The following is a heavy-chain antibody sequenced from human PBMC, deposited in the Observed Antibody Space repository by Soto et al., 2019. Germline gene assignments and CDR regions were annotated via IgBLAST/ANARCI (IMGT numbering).Heavy chain of an antibody. Sequence: QVQLVESGGGVVQPGKSRRLSCAASGFSFNNYAIHWVRQGPGKGLEWVAVISFDGSNKFYADSVKGRVTISRDNPKNIVFLQMDSLRTEDTALYYCARGATAIPTPLGYWGQGALVTVSS. CDR1: GFSFNNYA. CDR2: ISFDGSNK. V-gene: IGHV3-30-3*01. CDR3: ARGATAIPTPLGY. D-gene: IGHD2-21*02. J-gene: IGHJ4*02.